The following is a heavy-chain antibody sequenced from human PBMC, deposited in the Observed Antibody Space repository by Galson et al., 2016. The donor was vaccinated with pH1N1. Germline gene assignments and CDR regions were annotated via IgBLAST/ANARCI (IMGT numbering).Heavy chain of an antibody. J-gene: IGHJ6*02. CDR1: GYSFTTHW. CDR3: ARQNEGALDV. V-gene: IGHV5-51*01. Sequence: QSGAEVTKPGESLKISCKASGYSFTTHWIGWVRQMPGKGLEWMGIIYAGDSDARYSPPLKGQVSFSVDKSITTADLQWRSLKASDTAIYYCARQNEGALDVWGQGTTVTVSS. CDR2: IYAGDSDA. D-gene: IGHD1-1*01.